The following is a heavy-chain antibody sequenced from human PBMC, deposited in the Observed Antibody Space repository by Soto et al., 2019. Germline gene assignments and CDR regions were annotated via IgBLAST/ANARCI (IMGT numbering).Heavy chain of an antibody. J-gene: IGHJ6*02. D-gene: IGHD6-13*01. V-gene: IGHV3-7*01. CDR3: DV. CDR1: GFMFGTYW. Sequence: PGGSLRLSCAATGFMFGTYWMSWVRQAPGKGLEWVANIKHDGNEKYYADSVKGRFTVSRDNVKNFLHLQMSSSWTHWYYYYGMDVWGQGTTVTVS. CDR2: IKHDGNEK.